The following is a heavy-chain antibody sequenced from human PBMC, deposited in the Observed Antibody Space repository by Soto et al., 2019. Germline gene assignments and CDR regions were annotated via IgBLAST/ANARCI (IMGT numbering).Heavy chain of an antibody. V-gene: IGHV1-2*04. J-gene: IGHJ6*03. CDR2: INPNSGGT. Sequence: ASVKVSCKASGYTCTGYYMHWVRQAPGQGLEWMGWINPNSGGTNYAQKFQGWVTMTRDTSISTAYMELSRLRADDTAVYYCARAIGYCSGGSCYSDYYYYYMDVWGKGTTVTVSS. CDR1: GYTCTGYY. CDR3: ARAIGYCSGGSCYSDYYYYYMDV. D-gene: IGHD2-15*01.